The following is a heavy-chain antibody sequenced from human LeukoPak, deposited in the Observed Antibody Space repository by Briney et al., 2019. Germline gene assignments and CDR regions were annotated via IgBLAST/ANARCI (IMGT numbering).Heavy chain of an antibody. CDR3: ARDAVGTANAV. Sequence: GGSLRLSCAASGFTFSSQWMYWVRQAPGKGLVWVSRINSDGSITSYADSVKGRFTISRDNAKNTLYLQMNSLRAEDTAVYYCARDAVGTANAVWGQGTTVTVSS. V-gene: IGHV3-74*01. D-gene: IGHD5-18*01. CDR1: GFTFSSQW. CDR2: INSDGSIT. J-gene: IGHJ6*02.